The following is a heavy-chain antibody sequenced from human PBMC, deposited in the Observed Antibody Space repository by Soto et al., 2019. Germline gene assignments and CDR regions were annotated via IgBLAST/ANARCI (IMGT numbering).Heavy chain of an antibody. CDR3: ARDNIAGI. V-gene: IGHV3-7*01. CDR1: GLTFWSYW. J-gene: IGHJ4*02. Sequence: EVQLVESGGGLVQPGGSLRLSCAASGLTFWSYWMSWVRQAPGKGLEWVANINQAESKKYYVNSVKGRFTISRDNAKNSVYLQMNSLRAEDTAVYYCARDNIAGIWGQGTLVTVSS. CDR2: INQAESKK. D-gene: IGHD6-13*01.